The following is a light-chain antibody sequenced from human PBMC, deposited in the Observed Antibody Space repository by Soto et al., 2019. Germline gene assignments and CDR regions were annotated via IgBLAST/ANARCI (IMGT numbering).Light chain of an antibody. CDR1: SSNIGSNS. CDR3: ATWHYSLSRVV. Sequence: QSVLTQPPSASGTPGQRVAISCSGSSSNIGSNSVYWYQQLPGTAPKLLIYRTDQRPSWVPDRFSASKSGTSASLAISGLRSEDEADYYFATWHYSLSRVVFGGGPKLTVL. CDR2: RTD. J-gene: IGLJ2*01. V-gene: IGLV1-47*01.